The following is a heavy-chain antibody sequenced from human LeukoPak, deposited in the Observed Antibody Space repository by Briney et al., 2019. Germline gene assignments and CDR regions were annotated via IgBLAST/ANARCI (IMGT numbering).Heavy chain of an antibody. Sequence: SETLSLTCAIYGGSFSGYYWGWIRQPPGKGLEWIGSIYYSGSTYYNPSLKSRVTISVDTSKNQFSLKLSSVTAADTAVYYCARRTTQPLKRSWFDPWGQGTLVTVSS. CDR2: IYYSGST. CDR1: GGSFSGYY. J-gene: IGHJ5*02. CDR3: ARRTTQPLKRSWFDP. D-gene: IGHD2-2*01. V-gene: IGHV4-39*01.